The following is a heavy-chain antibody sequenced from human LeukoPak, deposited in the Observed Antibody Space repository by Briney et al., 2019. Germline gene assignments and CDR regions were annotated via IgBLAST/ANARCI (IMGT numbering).Heavy chain of an antibody. CDR1: GFTFSSYA. Sequence: EAGRSLRLSCAASGFTFSSYAMHWVRQAPGKGLEWVAVISYDGSNKYYADSVKGRFTISRDNSKNTLYLQMNSLRAEDTAVYYCAKVWGIQSIYYYYYMDVWGKGTTVTISS. CDR3: AKVWGIQSIYYYYYMDV. CDR2: ISYDGSNK. J-gene: IGHJ6*03. V-gene: IGHV3-30*04. D-gene: IGHD3-16*01.